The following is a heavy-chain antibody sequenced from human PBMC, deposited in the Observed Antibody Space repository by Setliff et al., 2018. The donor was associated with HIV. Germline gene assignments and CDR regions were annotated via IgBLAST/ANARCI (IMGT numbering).Heavy chain of an antibody. CDR3: ARGIGYCSTTSCQSYFDY. V-gene: IGHV4-31*03. CDR1: GGSISSGGYY. J-gene: IGHJ4*02. D-gene: IGHD2-2*01. CDR2: IYYSGST. Sequence: SETLSLTCSVSGGSISSGGYYWSWIRQHPGKGLEWIGYIYYSGSTFYNPSLKSRVTISVDTSKNQFSLKLGSVTAADTAVYYCARGIGYCSTTSCQSYFDYWGQGTLVTVSS.